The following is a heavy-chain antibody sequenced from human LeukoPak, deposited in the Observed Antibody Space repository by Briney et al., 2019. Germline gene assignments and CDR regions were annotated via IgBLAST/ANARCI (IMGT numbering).Heavy chain of an antibody. CDR3: ARRGDISTDYAFDY. CDR2: IYYSGTS. CDR1: GGSINSESHH. Sequence: SETLSLTCSVSGGSINSESHHWDWIRQAPGKGLEWIGNIYYSGTSSYNPSLKSRVTISVDTSKNHFSLRLTSVTAADTAVYYCARRGDISTDYAFDYWGQGTLVTVSS. J-gene: IGHJ4*02. D-gene: IGHD3-9*01. V-gene: IGHV4-39*02.